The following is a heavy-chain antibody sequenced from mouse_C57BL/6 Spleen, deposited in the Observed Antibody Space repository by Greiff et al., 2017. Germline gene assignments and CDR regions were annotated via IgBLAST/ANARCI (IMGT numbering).Heavy chain of an antibody. J-gene: IGHJ1*03. CDR3: ARSLTTVVATGYFDV. V-gene: IGHV8-8*01. D-gene: IGHD1-1*01. Sequence: QVTLKECGSGILQPSQTLSLTCSFSGFSLSTFGMGVGWIRQPSGKGLEWLAHIWWDDDKYYNPALKSRLTISKDTSKNQVFLKIANVDTADTATYYCARSLTTVVATGYFDVWGTGTTVTVSS. CDR1: GFSLSTFGMG. CDR2: IWWDDDK.